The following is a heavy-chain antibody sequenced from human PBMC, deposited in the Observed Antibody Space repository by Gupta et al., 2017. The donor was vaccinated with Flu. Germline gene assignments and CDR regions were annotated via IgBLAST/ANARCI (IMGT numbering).Heavy chain of an antibody. Sequence: QVQLVQSGAEVKKPGASVKVSCKASGYTFTSYYMHWVRQAPGQGLEWMGIINPSGGSTSYAQKFQGRVTMTRDTSTSTVYMELSSLRSEDTAVYYCARDRVYYGSGRKTTWDWFDPWGQGTLVTVSS. V-gene: IGHV1-46*01. CDR2: INPSGGST. CDR3: ARDRVYYGSGRKTTWDWFDP. CDR1: GYTFTSYY. D-gene: IGHD3-10*01. J-gene: IGHJ5*02.